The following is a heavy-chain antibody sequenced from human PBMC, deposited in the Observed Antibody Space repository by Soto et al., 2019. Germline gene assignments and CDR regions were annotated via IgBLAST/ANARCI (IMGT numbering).Heavy chain of an antibody. CDR1: GGSFSGYY. Sequence: QVQLQQWGAGLLKPSETLSLTCAVYGGSFSGYYWSWVRQPPGKGLEWIGEINHSGSTNYNPSLKSRVTISVHTSKNQFSLKLSSVTAADTAVYYCAREGYCSGGSCYSRTLDYWGQGTLVTVSS. CDR2: INHSGST. J-gene: IGHJ4*02. V-gene: IGHV4-34*01. D-gene: IGHD2-15*01. CDR3: AREGYCSGGSCYSRTLDY.